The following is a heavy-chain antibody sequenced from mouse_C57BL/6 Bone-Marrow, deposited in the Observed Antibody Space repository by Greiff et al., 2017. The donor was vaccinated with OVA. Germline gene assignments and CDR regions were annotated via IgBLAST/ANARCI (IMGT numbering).Heavy chain of an antibody. J-gene: IGHJ4*01. CDR1: GFTFSSYG. V-gene: IGHV5-6*01. CDR2: ISSGGSYT. D-gene: IGHD1-1*01. CDR3: ASPYYYGSES. Sequence: EVQLVESGGDLVKPGGSLKLSCAASGFTFSSYGMSWVRQTPDKRLEWVATISSGGSYTYYPGSVKGRFTISRDNAKNTLYLQMSSLKSEDTAMYYCASPYYYGSESWGQGTSVTVSS.